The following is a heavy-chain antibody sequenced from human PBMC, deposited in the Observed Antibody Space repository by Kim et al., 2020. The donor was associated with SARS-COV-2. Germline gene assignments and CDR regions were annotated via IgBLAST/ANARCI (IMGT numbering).Heavy chain of an antibody. V-gene: IGHV3-15*05. CDR1: GLTFTNAW. D-gene: IGHD2-15*01. J-gene: IGHJ4*02. Sequence: GGSLRLSCTASGLTFTNAWMSWVRQAPGKGLEWVGRIKTKTDNGRTDYAAPVRGRFTISRDDSENTLYLQMSSLKTEDTAVYYCTTSLGYCSGGGCPGDYWGQGALVIISS. CDR3: TTSLGYCSGGGCPGDY. CDR2: IKTKTDNGRT.